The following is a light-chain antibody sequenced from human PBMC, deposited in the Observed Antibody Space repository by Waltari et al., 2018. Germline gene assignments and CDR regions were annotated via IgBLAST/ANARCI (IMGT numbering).Light chain of an antibody. V-gene: IGKV1-NL1*01. CDR2: GAS. J-gene: IGKJ2*01. CDR3: QHYYFTPYT. Sequence: DIQMTQSPSSLSASVGDRATVTCRASQGISNSLAWYQQKPGQAPRLLLYGASTMASGIPARFSGSGSGTDYTLTISSLQPDDFATYYCQHYYFTPYTFGQGTKLDIK. CDR1: QGISNS.